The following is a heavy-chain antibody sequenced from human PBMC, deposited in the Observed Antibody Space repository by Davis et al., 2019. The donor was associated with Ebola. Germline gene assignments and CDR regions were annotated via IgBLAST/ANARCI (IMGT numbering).Heavy chain of an antibody. CDR3: ARSPPHHYNYHMDV. J-gene: IGHJ6*03. CDR2: INPNSGCT. V-gene: IGHV1-2*02. Sequence: ASVKVSCKASGYIFTGYYIHWVRQAPGQGPEWMGWINPNSGCTNYAQKFQGRVTMTRDTSISTAYMELSRLRSDDTAVYYCARSPPHHYNYHMDVWGKGTTVTVSS. CDR1: GYIFTGYY.